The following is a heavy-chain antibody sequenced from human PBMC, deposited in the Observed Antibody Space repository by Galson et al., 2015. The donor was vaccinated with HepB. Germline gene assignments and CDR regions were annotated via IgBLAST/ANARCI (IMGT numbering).Heavy chain of an antibody. CDR1: GYTFTSYA. D-gene: IGHD3-3*01. Sequence: SVKVSCKASGYTFTSYAMNWVRQAPGQGLEWMGWINTNTGNPTYAQGFTGRFVFSLDTSVSTAYLQISSLKAEDTAVYYCARDPCRFSEDYYYMDVWGKGTTVTVSS. V-gene: IGHV7-4-1*02. CDR3: ARDPCRFSEDYYYMDV. J-gene: IGHJ6*03. CDR2: INTNTGNP.